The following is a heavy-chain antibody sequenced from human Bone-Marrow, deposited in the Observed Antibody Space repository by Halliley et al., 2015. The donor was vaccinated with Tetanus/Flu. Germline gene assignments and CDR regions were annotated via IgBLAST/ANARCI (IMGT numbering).Heavy chain of an antibody. D-gene: IGHD1-20*01. CDR2: ISASQST. V-gene: IGHV4-31*02. CDR3: AGPYNRNYFDY. J-gene: IGHJ4*02. Sequence: LEWIGYISASQSTYYNPSLESRVVISMDTSENQFSLILRSVSDADTAVYYCAGPYNRNYFDYWGQGTLVTVSS.